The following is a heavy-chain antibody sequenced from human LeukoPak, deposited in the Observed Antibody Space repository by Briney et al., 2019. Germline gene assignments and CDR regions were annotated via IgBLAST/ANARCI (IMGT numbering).Heavy chain of an antibody. V-gene: IGHV3-7*03. CDR2: IKLDGSER. D-gene: IGHD5-18*01. CDR3: AKGADVDTAMFQYYYYYMDV. Sequence: SGGSLRLSCAASGFTFSSYWMNWVRQAPGKGLEWVASIKLDGSERYYVDSVEGRFTISRDNSKNTLYLQMNSLRAEDTAVYYCAKGADVDTAMFQYYYYYMDVWGKGTTVTVSS. CDR1: GFTFSSYW. J-gene: IGHJ6*03.